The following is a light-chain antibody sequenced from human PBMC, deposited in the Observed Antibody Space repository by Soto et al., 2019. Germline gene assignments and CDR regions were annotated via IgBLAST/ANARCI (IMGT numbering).Light chain of an antibody. J-gene: IGLJ2*01. CDR2: EVN. V-gene: IGLV2-14*01. Sequence: QSAVTQPASVSGSPGQSITISCTGTSSDIGGYKYVSWYQHHPGRAPKFIIYEVNNRPSGVSNRFSGSKSGNTASLTIAGLHTEDEADYYCLSYTRNTTLLFGGGTKLTVL. CDR1: SSDIGGYKY. CDR3: LSYTRNTTLL.